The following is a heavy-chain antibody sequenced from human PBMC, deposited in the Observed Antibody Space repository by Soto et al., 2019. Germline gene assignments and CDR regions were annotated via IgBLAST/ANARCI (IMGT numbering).Heavy chain of an antibody. D-gene: IGHD6-19*01. CDR1: GGSISSYY. CDR2: IYYSGST. J-gene: IGHJ4*02. V-gene: IGHV4-59*01. CDR3: ASTAQSSGWYSGGFDY. Sequence: QVQLQESGPGLVKPSETLSLTCTVSGGSISSYYWSWIRQPPGKGLEWIGYIYYSGSTNYNPSLKSRVTSSVXTXKXQFSLKRSSVTAADTAVYYCASTAQSSGWYSGGFDYWGQGTLVTVSS.